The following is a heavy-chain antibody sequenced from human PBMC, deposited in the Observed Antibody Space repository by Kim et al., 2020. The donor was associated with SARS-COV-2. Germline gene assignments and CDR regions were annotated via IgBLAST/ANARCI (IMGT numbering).Heavy chain of an antibody. D-gene: IGHD2-21*01. CDR1: GYTLSDLS. J-gene: IGHJ6*02. V-gene: IGHV1-24*01. CDR3: AVPSGIEHYFGLDV. CDR2: YDHEDDDT. Sequence: ASVKVSCKVSGYTLSDLSMQWVRQAPGKGLEWMGGYDHEDDDTVYAQIFQGRVTMTEDTSSNTAYMELTSLKSEDTAIYYCAVPSGIEHYFGLDVWGQGTTVIVSS.